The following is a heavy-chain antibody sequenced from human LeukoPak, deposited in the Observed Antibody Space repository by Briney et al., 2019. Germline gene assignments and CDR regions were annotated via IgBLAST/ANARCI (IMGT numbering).Heavy chain of an antibody. CDR3: ARGRDRGASTPFDY. D-gene: IGHD1-26*01. Sequence: ASVKVSCKASGYTFTSYGISWVRQAPGQGLEWMGWINSNSGATNYAQKFQGRVTMTRDTSISTVYMELSSLRSDDTAVYYCARGRDRGASTPFDYWGQGTLVTVSS. V-gene: IGHV1-2*02. CDR1: GYTFTSYG. J-gene: IGHJ4*02. CDR2: INSNSGAT.